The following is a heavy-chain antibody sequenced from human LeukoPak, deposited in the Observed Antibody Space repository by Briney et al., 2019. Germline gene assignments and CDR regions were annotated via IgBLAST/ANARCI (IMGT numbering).Heavy chain of an antibody. CDR2: TWYDGSNK. J-gene: IGHJ4*02. V-gene: IGHV3-33*01. CDR3: ARDGQWLGSYFDY. CDR1: GFTFSSYG. Sequence: PGRSLRLSCAASGFTFSSYGMHWVRQAPGKGLEWVAVTWYDGSNKYYADSVKGRFTISRDNSKNTLYLQMNSLRAEDTAVYYCARDGQWLGSYFDYWGQGTLVTVSS. D-gene: IGHD6-19*01.